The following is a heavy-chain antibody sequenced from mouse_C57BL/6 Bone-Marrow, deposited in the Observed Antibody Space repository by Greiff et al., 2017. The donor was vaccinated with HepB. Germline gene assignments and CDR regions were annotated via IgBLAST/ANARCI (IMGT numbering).Heavy chain of an antibody. D-gene: IGHD1-1*01. J-gene: IGHJ2*01. CDR1: GYTFTDYY. V-gene: IGHV1-19*01. CDR2: INPYNGGT. Sequence: EVQLQQSGPVLVKPGASVKMSCKASGYTFTDYYMNWVKQSHGKSLEWIGVINPYNGGTSYNQKFKGKATLTVDKSSSTAYMELNSLTSEDSAVYYCANISGGYYYGSSTPFYFDYWGQGTTLTVSS. CDR3: ANISGGYYYGSSTPFYFDY.